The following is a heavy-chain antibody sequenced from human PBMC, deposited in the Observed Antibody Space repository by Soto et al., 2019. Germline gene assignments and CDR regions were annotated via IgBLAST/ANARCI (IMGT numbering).Heavy chain of an antibody. J-gene: IGHJ4*02. Sequence: GGSLRLSCAASGFTFSSYWMSWVRQAPGKGLEWVANIKQDGSEKYYVDSVKGRFTISKDNAKNSLYLQMNSLRAEDTAVYYCARDLVRVTSEVFDYWGQGTLVTVSS. CDR3: ARDLVRVTSEVFDY. CDR1: GFTFSSYW. D-gene: IGHD4-4*01. CDR2: IKQDGSEK. V-gene: IGHV3-7*01.